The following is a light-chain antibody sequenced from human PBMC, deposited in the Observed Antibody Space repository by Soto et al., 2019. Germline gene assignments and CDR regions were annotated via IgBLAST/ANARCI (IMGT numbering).Light chain of an antibody. J-gene: IGKJ2*01. Sequence: DIVMTQSPDSLAVSLGERATINCKSSQSVLYSSNNKNYLAWYQQKPGQPPKLLIYWASTRESGVPDRFSGSGSGTDFTLTISSLQAEDVAVYYCQEYYGNSYTFGQGTKLEIK. CDR2: WAS. V-gene: IGKV4-1*01. CDR3: QEYYGNSYT. CDR1: QSVLYSSNNKNY.